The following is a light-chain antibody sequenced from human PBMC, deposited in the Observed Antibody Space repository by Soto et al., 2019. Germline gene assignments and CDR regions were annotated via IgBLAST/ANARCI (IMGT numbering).Light chain of an antibody. CDR1: RDDIGAYDY. CDR3: AAWDDSLNGLYV. V-gene: IGLV2-14*01. CDR2: EVT. J-gene: IGLJ1*01. Sequence: QSVLTQPASVSGSPGQSITISCAGTRDDIGAYDYVSWYQQHPGNAPKLLVYEVTNRPSGVSDRFSGSKSGNTASPTISGLQAEDEADYYCAAWDDSLNGLYVFGTGTKVTVL.